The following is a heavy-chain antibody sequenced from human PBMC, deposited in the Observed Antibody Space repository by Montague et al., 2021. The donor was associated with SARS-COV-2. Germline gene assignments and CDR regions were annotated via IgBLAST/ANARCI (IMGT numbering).Heavy chain of an antibody. J-gene: IGHJ4*02. Sequence: SETLSLTCTVSGDSISRSYWNWIRQPPGKGLEWIGNIYYYGGANYNPSLKSRLSISLDTSKNQLSLTLTSVTAADTATYYCARQILMVREPFDSWGQGTLVLVSS. CDR3: ARQILMVREPFDS. D-gene: IGHD3-10*01. CDR2: IYYYGGA. V-gene: IGHV4-59*08. CDR1: GDSISRSY.